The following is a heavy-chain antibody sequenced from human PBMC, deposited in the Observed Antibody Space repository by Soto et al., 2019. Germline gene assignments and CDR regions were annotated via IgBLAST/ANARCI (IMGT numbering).Heavy chain of an antibody. D-gene: IGHD1-26*01. Sequence: GGSLRLSCAASGFTFSSYAMHWVRQAPGKGLEWVAVISYDGSNKYYADSVKGRFTISRDNSKNTLYLQMNSLRAEDTAVYYCARVPQRGATYFDYWGQGTLVTVSS. CDR1: GFTFSSYA. V-gene: IGHV3-30-3*01. CDR3: ARVPQRGATYFDY. CDR2: ISYDGSNK. J-gene: IGHJ4*02.